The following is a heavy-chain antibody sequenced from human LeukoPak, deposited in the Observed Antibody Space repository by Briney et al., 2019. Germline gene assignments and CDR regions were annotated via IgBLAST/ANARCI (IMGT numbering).Heavy chain of an antibody. CDR2: MNQDGSGK. CDR3: AIDKGPNCIDI. V-gene: IGHV3-7*03. CDR1: GVTFSSYW. Sequence: PGGSLRLSCEASGVTFSSYWMSWVRQTPGKGLEWVANMNQDGSGKYYLDSVKGRFTISRDNAENSVFLQMNSLRAEDTVVYYCAIDKGPNCIDIWGQGTTVTVSS. D-gene: IGHD2-15*01. J-gene: IGHJ3*02.